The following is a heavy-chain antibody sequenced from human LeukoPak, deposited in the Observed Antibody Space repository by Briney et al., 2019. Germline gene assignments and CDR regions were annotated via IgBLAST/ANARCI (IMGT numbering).Heavy chain of an antibody. CDR1: GFTFSSSA. V-gene: IGHV3-23*01. CDR2: ISGSDSST. Sequence: PGGSLRLSCAASGFTFSSSAMSWVRQAPGKGLEWVSTISGSDSSTHYADSVKGRFTISRDNSKNTLYLQMNSLRAEDTAVYYCAKISSGWYGDYWGQGTLVTVSS. J-gene: IGHJ4*02. D-gene: IGHD6-19*01. CDR3: AKISSGWYGDY.